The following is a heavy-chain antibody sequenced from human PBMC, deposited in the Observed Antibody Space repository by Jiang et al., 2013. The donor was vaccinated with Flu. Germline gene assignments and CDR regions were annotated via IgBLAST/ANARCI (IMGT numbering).Heavy chain of an antibody. CDR3: ASYYGDYGDFDN. Sequence: KPSETLSLTCTVSGASISTSSYYWGWIRQPPGKGLEWIGSVYYGGSTYYNPSLKSRVTISVDTSRNQFSLKLSSVTAADTAVFYCASYYGDYGDFDNWGQGTLVTVSS. CDR2: VYYGGST. J-gene: IGHJ4*02. D-gene: IGHD4-17*01. CDR1: GASISTSSYY. V-gene: IGHV4-39*01.